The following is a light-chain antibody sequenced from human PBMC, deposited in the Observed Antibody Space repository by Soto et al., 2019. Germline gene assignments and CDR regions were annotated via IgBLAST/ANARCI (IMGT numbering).Light chain of an antibody. CDR3: QQRSNLIT. Sequence: EIVLTQSPATLSLSPGERATLSCRASQSVRSDLAWYQQKPGQAPRLLIFEASNRATGIPARFSGSGSGTDFTLTISSLEPVDFAVYYCQQRSNLITFGQGTRLEIK. J-gene: IGKJ5*01. CDR1: QSVRSD. V-gene: IGKV3-11*01. CDR2: EAS.